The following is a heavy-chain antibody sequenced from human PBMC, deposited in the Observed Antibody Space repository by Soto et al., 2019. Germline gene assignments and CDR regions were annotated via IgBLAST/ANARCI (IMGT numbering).Heavy chain of an antibody. CDR2: ISGYNRDT. Sequence: QVQLVQSGAEVKKPGASVKVSCKASGYTYISYGLTWVRQAPGQGLEWMGWISGYNRDTNHAQKFQGRVTMTRDTSTSTAYMELRSMTPEDTAVDYCARAARAQGDCDYWGQGTLVTVSS. V-gene: IGHV1-18*01. CDR1: GYTYISYG. J-gene: IGHJ4*02. D-gene: IGHD3-10*01. CDR3: ARAARAQGDCDY.